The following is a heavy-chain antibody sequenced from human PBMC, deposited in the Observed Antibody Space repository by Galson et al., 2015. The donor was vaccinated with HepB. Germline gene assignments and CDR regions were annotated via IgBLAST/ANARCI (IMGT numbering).Heavy chain of an antibody. D-gene: IGHD3-10*01. V-gene: IGHV1-18*01. Sequence: SVKVSCKASGYTFTSYGFNWVRQAPGQGLEWMGWINTYNGNTNYAQKFQGRVTMTTDTSTSTAYMELRSLRSDDTAVYYCARNLPSIKAFDIWGQGTMVTVSP. CDR2: INTYNGNT. J-gene: IGHJ3*02. CDR3: ARNLPSIKAFDI. CDR1: GYTFTSYG.